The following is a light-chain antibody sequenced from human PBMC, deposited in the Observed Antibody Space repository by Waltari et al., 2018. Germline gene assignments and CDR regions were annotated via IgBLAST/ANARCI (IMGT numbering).Light chain of an antibody. CDR1: SSDIGTYNY. J-gene: IGLJ3*02. Sequence: QSALTQPASVSGSPGQSITMSCTGPSSDIGTYNYVSWYQQHPGKAPKLMIYDVSNRPSGVSNRFSGSKSGITASLTISGLRAEDEADYYCSSYSDSSTLVVFGGGTKLTVL. CDR3: SSYSDSSTLVV. V-gene: IGLV2-14*03. CDR2: DVS.